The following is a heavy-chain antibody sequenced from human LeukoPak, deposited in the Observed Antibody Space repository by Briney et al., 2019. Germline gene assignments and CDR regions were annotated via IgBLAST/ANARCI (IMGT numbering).Heavy chain of an antibody. CDR3: ARDFRPAAGRDAFGI. V-gene: IGHV3-7*01. J-gene: IGHJ3*02. CDR1: GFTFSNYW. CDR2: IKPDGSAQ. D-gene: IGHD1-26*01. Sequence: GGSLRLSCAASGFTFSNYWMTWVRQAPGKGLEWVANIKPDGSAQYYADSVRGRFTVSRDNAKNSLYLQMNSLRAEDRAVYYCARDFRPAAGRDAFGIWGQGTMVTVSS.